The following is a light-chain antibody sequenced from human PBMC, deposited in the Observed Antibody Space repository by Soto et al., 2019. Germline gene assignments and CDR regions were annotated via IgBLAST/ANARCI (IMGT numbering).Light chain of an antibody. CDR2: AAS. CDR3: QQSYSTPIT. J-gene: IGKJ5*01. CDR1: QGISRY. Sequence: IRMPQPQSSLTASTGDRNTITCRARQGISRYLDWYQQKGGKXPKXXIYAASSFQSGVPSRFSGSGSGTDFTLTISSLQPEDVATYYCQQSYSTPITFGQGTRLDIK. V-gene: IGKV1-39*01.